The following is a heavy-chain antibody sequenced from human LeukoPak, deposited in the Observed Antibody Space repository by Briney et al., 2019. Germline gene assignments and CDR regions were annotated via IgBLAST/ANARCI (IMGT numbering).Heavy chain of an antibody. J-gene: IGHJ4*02. CDR2: IGATGVST. Sequence: GGSLRLSCAASGFTFSSYAMSWVRQAPGKGLEWVSGIGATGVSTFYGDSVKGRFTMSRDNSKNTLYLRMDSLRAEDTAVYYCAKDQGGYSAYGHLDYWGQGPWSPSPQ. V-gene: IGHV3-23*01. D-gene: IGHD5-12*01. CDR1: GFTFSSYA. CDR3: AKDQGGYSAYGHLDY.